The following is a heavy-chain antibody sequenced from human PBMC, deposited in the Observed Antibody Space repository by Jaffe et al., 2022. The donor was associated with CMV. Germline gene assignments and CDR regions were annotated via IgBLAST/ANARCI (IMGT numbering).Heavy chain of an antibody. V-gene: IGHV3-74*01. CDR1: GFTFSSYW. D-gene: IGHD3-22*01. CDR3: ARDPSGYYDWSTDYYYGMDV. Sequence: EVQLVESGGGLVQPGGSLRLSCAASGFTFSSYWMHWVRQAPGKGLVWVSRINSDGSSTSYADSVKGRFTISRDNAKNTLYLQMNSLRAEDTAVYYCARDPSGYYDWSTDYYYGMDVWGQGTTVTVSS. J-gene: IGHJ6*02. CDR2: INSDGSST.